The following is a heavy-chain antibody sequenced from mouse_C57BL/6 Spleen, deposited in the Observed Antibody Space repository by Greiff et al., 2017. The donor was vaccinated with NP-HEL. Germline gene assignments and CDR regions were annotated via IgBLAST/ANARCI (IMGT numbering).Heavy chain of an antibody. CDR3: AREDYGSSYNWYFDV. CDR1: GYTFTSYT. CDR2: INPSSGYT. Sequence: QVHVKQSGAELARPGASVKMSCKASGYTFTSYTMHWVKQRPGQGLEWIGYINPSSGYTKYNQKFKDKATLTADKSSSTAYMQLSSLTSEDSAVYYCAREDYGSSYNWYFDVWGTGTTVTVSS. D-gene: IGHD1-1*01. V-gene: IGHV1-4*01. J-gene: IGHJ1*03.